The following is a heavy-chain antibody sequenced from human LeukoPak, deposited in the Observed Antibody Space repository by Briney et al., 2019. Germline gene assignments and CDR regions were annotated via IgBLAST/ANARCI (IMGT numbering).Heavy chain of an antibody. Sequence: PGGSLRLSCAASGFTFSSYVMTWVRQAPGKGLEWVSSISSSSAYIYYADSVKGRFTISRHNAKNSLYLQMMSLRAEDTALYYCARDGAGRSGGMDVWGQGTTVTVSS. J-gene: IGHJ6*02. V-gene: IGHV3-21*01. CDR1: GFTFSSYV. CDR3: ARDGAGRSGGMDV. CDR2: ISSSSAYI. D-gene: IGHD3-10*01.